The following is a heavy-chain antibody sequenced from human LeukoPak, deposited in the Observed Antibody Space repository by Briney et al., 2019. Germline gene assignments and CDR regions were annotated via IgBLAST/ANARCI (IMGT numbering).Heavy chain of an antibody. CDR2: ISSSSSYT. CDR1: GFTFSDYY. Sequence: PGGSLRLSCEAPGFTFSDYYMSWVRQAPGKGLEWVSYISSSSSYTKYADSVKGRFTISRDNAKNSLYLQVNSLRAEDTAVYYCARGTGTTAYFDYWGQGTLVTVSS. CDR3: ARGTGTTAYFDY. D-gene: IGHD1-1*01. V-gene: IGHV3-11*06. J-gene: IGHJ4*02.